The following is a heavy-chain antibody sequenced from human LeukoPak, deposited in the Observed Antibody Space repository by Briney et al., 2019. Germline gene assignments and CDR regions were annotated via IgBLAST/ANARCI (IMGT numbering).Heavy chain of an antibody. D-gene: IGHD5-12*01. Sequence: PSETLSLTCTVSGGSISSSSYYWGWIRQPPGKGLEWIGSIYYSGSTYYNPSLKSRVTISVDTSKNQFSLKLSSVTAADTAGYYCARAGEYSGREVLDYWGQGTLVTVSS. V-gene: IGHV4-39*07. CDR1: GGSISSSSYY. CDR3: ARAGEYSGREVLDY. CDR2: IYYSGST. J-gene: IGHJ4*02.